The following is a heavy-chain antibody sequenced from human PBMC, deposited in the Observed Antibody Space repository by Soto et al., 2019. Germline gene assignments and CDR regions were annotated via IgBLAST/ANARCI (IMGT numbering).Heavy chain of an antibody. J-gene: IGHJ3*02. CDR2: ISGSGGTT. V-gene: IGHV3-23*01. CDR3: AKTASGWFSAFDI. D-gene: IGHD6-13*01. Sequence: EVQLLESGGGLVQPGGSLRLSCAASGFTFSSYAMRWVRQAPGKGLEWVSAISGSGGTTYYADSVKGPFTFSRDTSKNTLYLHRNSLRAADTAVYDGAKTASGWFSAFDIWGQGTMVTVSS. CDR1: GFTFSSYA.